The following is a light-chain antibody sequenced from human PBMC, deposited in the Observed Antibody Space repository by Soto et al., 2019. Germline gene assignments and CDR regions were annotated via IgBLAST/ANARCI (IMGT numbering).Light chain of an antibody. CDR2: GAS. CDR3: HQVNDWPRGT. J-gene: IGKJ1*01. V-gene: IGKV3-15*01. Sequence: EIVMKQSPATLSVSPGERATLSCRASQSISSYLAWYQQKPGQAPRLLIYGASTRATDIPARFSGGGSGTEFTLTINSLQSEDVAVYYCHQVNDWPRGTFGQGSMVDI. CDR1: QSISSY.